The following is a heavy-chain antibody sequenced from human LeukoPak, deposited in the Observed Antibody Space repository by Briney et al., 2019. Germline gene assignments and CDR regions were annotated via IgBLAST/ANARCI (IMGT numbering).Heavy chain of an antibody. Sequence: SQTLSLTCAVSGGSISSGGYSWGWIRQPPGKGLEWIGYIYHSGSTYYNPSLKSRVTISVDTSKNQFSLKLSSVTAADTAVYYCARAGLVPAAIFRNYYGMDVWGQGTTVTVS. D-gene: IGHD2-2*01. CDR3: ARAGLVPAAIFRNYYGMDV. CDR2: IYHSGST. V-gene: IGHV4-30-2*01. J-gene: IGHJ6*02. CDR1: GGSISSGGYS.